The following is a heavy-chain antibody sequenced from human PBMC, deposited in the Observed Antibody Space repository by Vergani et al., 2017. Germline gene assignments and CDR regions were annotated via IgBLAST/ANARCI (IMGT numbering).Heavy chain of an antibody. CDR1: GFSLSTSGVG. D-gene: IGHD3-16*01. CDR3: ARRVWGGGNQNFDY. V-gene: IGHV2-5*01. J-gene: IGHJ4*02. CDR2: IYWNDDK. Sequence: QITLKESGPTLVKPTQTLTLTCTFSGFSLSTSGVGVGWIRQPPGKALEWLALIYWNDDKRYSPSLKSRLTITKDTSKNQVVLTMTNMDPVDTATYYCARRVWGGGNQNFDYWGQGTLVTVSS.